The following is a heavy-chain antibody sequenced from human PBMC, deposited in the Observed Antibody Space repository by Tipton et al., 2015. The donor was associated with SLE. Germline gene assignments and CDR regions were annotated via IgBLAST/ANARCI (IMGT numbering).Heavy chain of an antibody. CDR2: IYYSGST. V-gene: IGHV4-59*07. CDR3: ARGYFDSSGYSNPFDI. Sequence: TLSLTCAVYGGSISGYYWSWIRQPPGKGLEWIGYIYYSGSTKYNPSLESRVTMSVDTSKSQFSLKLSSVTAADTAFYYCARGYFDSSGYSNPFDIWGQGTMVTVSS. CDR1: GGSISGYY. J-gene: IGHJ3*02. D-gene: IGHD3-22*01.